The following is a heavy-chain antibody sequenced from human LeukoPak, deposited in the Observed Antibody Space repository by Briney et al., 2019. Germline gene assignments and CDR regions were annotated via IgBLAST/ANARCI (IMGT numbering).Heavy chain of an antibody. CDR1: GFTFSSYT. D-gene: IGHD1-1*01. V-gene: IGHV3-21*01. J-gene: IGHJ4*02. Sequence: GGTLRLSCAASGFTFSSYTMNWVRQAPGQGLEWVSSISSSSSYIYYADSVKGRFTISRDNAKKSLYLQMNSLRAVDTAVYYCTRLGLLESVDWGQGTLVTVSS. CDR2: ISSSSSYI. CDR3: TRLGLLESVD.